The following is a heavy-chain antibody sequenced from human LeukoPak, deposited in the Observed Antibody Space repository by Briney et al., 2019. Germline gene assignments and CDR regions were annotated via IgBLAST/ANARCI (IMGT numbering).Heavy chain of an antibody. CDR3: AREPHPRGLEIGAFDI. J-gene: IGHJ3*02. Sequence: SETLSLTCTVSGGSISSFYWSWIRQPPGKGLEWIGSIYYSGSTNYNPSLKSRVTVSVDTSKNQFSLKLTSVTAADTAVYYCAREPHPRGLEIGAFDIWGQGTMVTVSS. D-gene: IGHD1-1*01. CDR1: GGSISSFY. CDR2: IYYSGST. V-gene: IGHV4-59*12.